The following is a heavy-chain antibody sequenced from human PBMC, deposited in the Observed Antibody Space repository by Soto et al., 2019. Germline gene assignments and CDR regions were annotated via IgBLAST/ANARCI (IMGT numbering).Heavy chain of an antibody. J-gene: IGHJ4*02. V-gene: IGHV4-59*01. CDR1: GGSISSYY. CDR3: ARGDYYDSSGYPAY. D-gene: IGHD3-22*01. CDR2: IYYSGST. Sequence: ETLSLTCTVPGGSISSYYWTSIRQPPGKGLEWIGYIYYSGSTNYNPSLKSRVTISVDTSKNQFSLKLSSVTAADTAVYYCARGDYYDSSGYPAYWGQGTLVTVS.